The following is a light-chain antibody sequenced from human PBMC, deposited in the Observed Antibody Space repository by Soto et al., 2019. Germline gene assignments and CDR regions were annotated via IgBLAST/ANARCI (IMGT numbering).Light chain of an antibody. CDR1: QSVSSTY. J-gene: IGKJ2*01. V-gene: IGKV3-20*01. Sequence: EIVLTQSPGTLSLSPGERSTLSCRAGQSVSSTYLAWYQQKPGQSPRLLIYGTSNRATDIPDRFSGSGSGTDFTLSISRLEPEDFAVYYCQQYGSPPLYTFGQGTKVEIK. CDR3: QQYGSPPLYT. CDR2: GTS.